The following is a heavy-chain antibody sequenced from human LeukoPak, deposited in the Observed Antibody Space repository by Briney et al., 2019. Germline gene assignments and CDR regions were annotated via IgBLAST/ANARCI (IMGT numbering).Heavy chain of an antibody. CDR3: ARVSSGWYLFSY. CDR1: GYTFTSYD. J-gene: IGHJ4*02. V-gene: IGHV1-2*02. CDR2: INPNSGGT. D-gene: IGHD6-19*01. Sequence: ASVKVSCKASGYTFTSYDINWVRQATGQGLEWMGWINPNSGGTNYAQKFQGRVTMTRDTSISTAYMELSRLRSDDTAVYYCARVSSGWYLFSYWGQGTLVTVSS.